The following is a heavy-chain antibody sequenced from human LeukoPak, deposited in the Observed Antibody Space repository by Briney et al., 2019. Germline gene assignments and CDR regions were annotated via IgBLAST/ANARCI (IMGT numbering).Heavy chain of an antibody. D-gene: IGHD3-10*01. Sequence: GWIRQPPRKALEWLALIYWDDDKRYSPSLKSRLTITKDTSKNQVVLTMTNMDPVDTATYYCARSPYGSPSDWFDPWGQGTLVTVSS. CDR3: ARSPYGSPSDWFDP. J-gene: IGHJ5*02. CDR2: IYWDDDK. V-gene: IGHV2-5*02.